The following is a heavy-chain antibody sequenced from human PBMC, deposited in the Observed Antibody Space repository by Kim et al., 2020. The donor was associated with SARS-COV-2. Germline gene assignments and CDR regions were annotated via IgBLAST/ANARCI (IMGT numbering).Heavy chain of an antibody. J-gene: IGHJ5*02. D-gene: IGHD3-10*01. CDR3: ARGTMVRGKRVSGHWFDP. CDR2: ISYDGSNK. V-gene: IGHV3-30*04. Sequence: GGSLRLSCAASGFTFSSYAMHWVRQAPGKGLEWVAVISYDGSNKYYADSVKGRFTISRDNSKNTLYLQMNSLRAEDTAVYYCARGTMVRGKRVSGHWFDP. CDR1: GFTFSSYA.